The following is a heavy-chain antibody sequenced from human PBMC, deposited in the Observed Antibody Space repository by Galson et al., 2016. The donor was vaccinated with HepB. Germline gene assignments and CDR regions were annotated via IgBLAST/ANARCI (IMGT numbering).Heavy chain of an antibody. D-gene: IGHD3-16*01. CDR2: IDGTSSYT. Sequence: SLRLSCAASGFSFSSYSMNWVRQAPGKGLEWVSFIDGTSSYTYYADSVQGRFTISRDNAKNSLFLHLNSLRVDDTAVYYCARDTVVNGRFGELSYWGQGTLVIVSS. V-gene: IGHV3-21*01. CDR3: ARDTVVNGRFGELSY. CDR1: GFSFSSYS. J-gene: IGHJ4*02.